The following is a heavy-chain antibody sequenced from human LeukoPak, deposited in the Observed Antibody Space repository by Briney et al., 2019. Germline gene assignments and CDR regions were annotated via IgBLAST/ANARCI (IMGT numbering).Heavy chain of an antibody. D-gene: IGHD1-26*01. CDR2: TNHSGNT. J-gene: IGHJ3*02. CDR3: ARRWKLGAFDI. V-gene: IGHV4-34*01. Sequence: ETLSLTCTVSGGSISSYYWSWIRQSPGKGLEWIGETNHSGNTNYNPSLKSRVTISVDTSKSQFSLKVSSVTAADTAVYYCARRWKLGAFDIWGQGTMVNVSS. CDR1: GGSISSYY.